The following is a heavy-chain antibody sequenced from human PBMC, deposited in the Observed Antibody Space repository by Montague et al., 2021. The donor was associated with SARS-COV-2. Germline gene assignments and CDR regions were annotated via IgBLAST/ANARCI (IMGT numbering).Heavy chain of an antibody. D-gene: IGHD3-22*01. CDR1: GDSVISDKYY. V-gene: IGHV4-61*01. Sequence: SETLSLTCTVTGDSVISDKYYWSWIRQPPGKGLEWIGFIYDSGSTSYNPSLHSRVTITIDTSKNQFSLNLRSVTPADTAVYYCVKGSGYPWGQGTLVTVSS. CDR2: IYDSGST. CDR3: VKGSGYP. J-gene: IGHJ5*02.